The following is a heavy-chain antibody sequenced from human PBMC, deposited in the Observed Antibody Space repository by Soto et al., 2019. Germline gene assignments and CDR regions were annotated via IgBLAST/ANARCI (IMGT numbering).Heavy chain of an antibody. CDR3: ARDLAAYCSSASCYPDY. V-gene: IGHV3-21*01. J-gene: IGHJ4*02. Sequence: GGSLRLSCAASGFTFSSYGMNWFRQAPGKGLQWVSSISSSSSYIYHADSVKGRFTISRDNAKNSLYLQMNSLRAEDTAVYYCARDLAAYCSSASCYPDYWGQGTLVTVSS. CDR1: GFTFSSYG. CDR2: ISSSSSYI. D-gene: IGHD2-2*01.